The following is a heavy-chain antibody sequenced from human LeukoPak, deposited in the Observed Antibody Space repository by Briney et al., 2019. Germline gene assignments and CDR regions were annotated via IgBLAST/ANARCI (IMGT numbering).Heavy chain of an antibody. Sequence: GGSLRLSCAASGFTFTSYAMNWVRQAPGKGLEWVSGISGSGGSTYYADSVKGRFTISRDNAKNSLYLQMNSLRDEDTAVYYCARDLTPLHNYYGMDVWGQGTTVTVSS. CDR3: ARDLTPLHNYYGMDV. V-gene: IGHV3-23*01. CDR2: ISGSGGST. CDR1: GFTFTSYA. J-gene: IGHJ6*02.